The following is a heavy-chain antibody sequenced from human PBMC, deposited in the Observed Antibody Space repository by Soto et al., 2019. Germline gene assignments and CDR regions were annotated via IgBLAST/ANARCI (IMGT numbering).Heavy chain of an antibody. Sequence: QVQLVQSGAEVKKPGASVKVSCKASGYTFTIHDITWVRQATGQGLEWMGWMNPNSGNTGYAQKFQGRVTMTRNTSISTAYLALSSLRSADTAVYYCAREQSSSWRFDYWGQGTLVTVSS. V-gene: IGHV1-8*01. CDR1: GYTFTIHD. J-gene: IGHJ4*02. CDR3: AREQSSSWRFDY. CDR2: MNPNSGNT. D-gene: IGHD6-13*01.